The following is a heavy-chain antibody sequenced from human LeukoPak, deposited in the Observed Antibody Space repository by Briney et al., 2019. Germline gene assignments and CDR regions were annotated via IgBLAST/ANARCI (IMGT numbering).Heavy chain of an antibody. D-gene: IGHD6-19*01. CDR3: ASIAVAVPGDAFDI. CDR2: ISSSSSTI. J-gene: IGHJ3*02. Sequence: GGSLRLSCAASGFTFSSYSMNWVRQAPAKGLEWVSYISSSSSTIYYADSVKGRFTISRDNAKNSLYLQMNSLRAEDTAVYYCASIAVAVPGDAFDIWGQGTMVTVPS. CDR1: GFTFSSYS. V-gene: IGHV3-48*01.